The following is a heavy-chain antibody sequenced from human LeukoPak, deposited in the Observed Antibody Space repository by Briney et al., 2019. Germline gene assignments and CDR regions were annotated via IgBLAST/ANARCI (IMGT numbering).Heavy chain of an antibody. V-gene: IGHV3-7*05. Sequence: PGGSLRLSCAASTFTFRSYWMSWVRQAPGKGLEWVANINQDGSAKYYVNSVKGRFTISRDNAENSLSLQMNSLRAEDTAVYYCAKKERGSGWPEDAFDIWGQGTMVTVSS. D-gene: IGHD6-19*01. J-gene: IGHJ3*02. CDR3: AKKERGSGWPEDAFDI. CDR1: TFTFRSYW. CDR2: INQDGSAK.